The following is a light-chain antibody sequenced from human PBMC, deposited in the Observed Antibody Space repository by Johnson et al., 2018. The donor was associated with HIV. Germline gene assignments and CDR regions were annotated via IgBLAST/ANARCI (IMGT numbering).Light chain of an antibody. CDR2: EKN. CDR1: SSNIGNNY. J-gene: IGLJ1*01. CDR3: RTWGSSLGAHYV. V-gene: IGLV1-51*02. Sequence: QSVLTQPPSVSAAPGQKVTISCSGSSSNIGNNYVSWYQQLPGTAPKLLIYEKNKRPSGIPDRFSASKSGTSATLDITGLQPGDEADYYCRTWGSSLGAHYVCGTGTKVTVL.